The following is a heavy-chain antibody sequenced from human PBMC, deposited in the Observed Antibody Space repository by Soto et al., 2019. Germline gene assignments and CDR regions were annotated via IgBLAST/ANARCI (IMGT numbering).Heavy chain of an antibody. CDR2: INHSGST. V-gene: IGHV4-34*01. D-gene: IGHD2-15*01. Sequence: SETLSLTCAVYGGSFSGYYWSWIRQPPGKGLEWIGEINHSGSTNYNPSLKSRVTISVDTSKNQFSLKLSSVTAADTAVYYCARLGSFMYYYYYMDVWGKGTTVTVSS. CDR1: GGSFSGYY. CDR3: ARLGSFMYYYYYMDV. J-gene: IGHJ6*03.